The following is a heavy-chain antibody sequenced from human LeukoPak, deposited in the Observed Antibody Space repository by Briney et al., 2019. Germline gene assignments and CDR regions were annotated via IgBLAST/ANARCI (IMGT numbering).Heavy chain of an antibody. CDR1: GFTFDDYA. V-gene: IGHV3-9*01. Sequence: GRSLRLSCAASGFTFDDYAMHWVRQAAGKGLAGVSGISWNSGSIGYADSVKGRFTISRDNAKNSLYLQMNSLRAEDTALYYCAEDMGQQHRAYYYYGMDVWGQGTTVTVSS. D-gene: IGHD6-13*01. J-gene: IGHJ6*02. CDR3: AEDMGQQHRAYYYYGMDV. CDR2: ISWNSGSI.